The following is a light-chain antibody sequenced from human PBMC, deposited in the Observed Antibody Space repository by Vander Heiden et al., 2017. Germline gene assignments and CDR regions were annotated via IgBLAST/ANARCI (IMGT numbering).Light chain of an antibody. CDR2: EVS. CDR1: SSDVGAYNY. J-gene: IGLJ2*01. CDR3: SSYAGSNNLV. Sequence: SALTQPPSASGSPGPSVTISCTGTSSDVGAYNYVSWYQQHPGKAPNLMIYEVSTRPSGVPDRFSGSKSGNTASLTVSGLQAEDEADYYCSSYAGSNNLVFGGGTKLTVL. V-gene: IGLV2-8*01.